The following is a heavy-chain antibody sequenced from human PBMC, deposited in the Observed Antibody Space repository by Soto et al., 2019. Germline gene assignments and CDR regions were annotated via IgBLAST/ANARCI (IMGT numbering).Heavy chain of an antibody. J-gene: IGHJ5*02. D-gene: IGHD3-3*01. CDR3: ARDPHEFWTSYWFDP. CDR2: ISAYDGKT. Sequence: ASVKVSCKASGYTFTGYYMHWVRQAPGQGLELMGWISAYDGKTTYAEKFQGRVTLTTDTSTSTAYMELRSLRSDDTAIYYCARDPHEFWTSYWFDPWGQGTPVTVSS. CDR1: GYTFTGYY. V-gene: IGHV1-18*04.